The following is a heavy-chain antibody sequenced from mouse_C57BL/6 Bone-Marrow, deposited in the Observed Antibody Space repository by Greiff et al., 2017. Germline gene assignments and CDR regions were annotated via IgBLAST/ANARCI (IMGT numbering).Heavy chain of an antibody. CDR2: IAPNSGGT. V-gene: IGHV1-72*01. J-gene: IGHJ2*01. Sequence: QVQLKQPGAELVKPGASVKLSCKASGYTFTSYWMHWVKQRPGRGLEWIGRIAPNSGGTKYNEKFKSKATLTVDKPSSTAYMQLSSLTSGDSAVYYCARLGYSKVSWYFDYWGQGTTLTVSS. D-gene: IGHD2-5*01. CDR3: ARLGYSKVSWYFDY. CDR1: GYTFTSYW.